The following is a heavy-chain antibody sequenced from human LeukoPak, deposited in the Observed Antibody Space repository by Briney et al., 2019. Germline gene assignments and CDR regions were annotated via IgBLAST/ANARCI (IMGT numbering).Heavy chain of an antibody. J-gene: IGHJ4*02. Sequence: GGSLRLSCAASGFTFSDYYMSWIRQAPGKGLEWVSYISSSGSTIYHADSVKGRFTISRDNAKNSLYLQMNSLRAEDTAVYYCARAPPHDYSNGYYFDYWGQGTLVTVSS. CDR1: GFTFSDYY. CDR3: ARAPPHDYSNGYYFDY. V-gene: IGHV3-11*01. D-gene: IGHD4-11*01. CDR2: ISSSGSTI.